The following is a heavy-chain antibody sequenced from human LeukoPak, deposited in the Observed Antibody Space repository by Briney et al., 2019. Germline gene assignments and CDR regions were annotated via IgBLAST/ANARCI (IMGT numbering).Heavy chain of an antibody. CDR3: ARWEGGYYYDSSGPNWFDP. Sequence: SVKVSCKASGGTFSSYAISWVRQAPGQGLEWMGGIIPIFGTANYAQKFQGRVTITADESTSTAYMELSSLRSEDTAVYYCARWEGGYYYDSSGPNWFDPWGQGTLVTVSS. J-gene: IGHJ5*02. D-gene: IGHD3-22*01. CDR1: GGTFSSYA. V-gene: IGHV1-69*13. CDR2: IIPIFGTA.